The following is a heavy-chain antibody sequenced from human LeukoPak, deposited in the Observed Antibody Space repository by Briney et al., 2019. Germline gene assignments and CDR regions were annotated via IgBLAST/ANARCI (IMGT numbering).Heavy chain of an antibody. D-gene: IGHD5-12*01. CDR3: ARARRGYFDY. J-gene: IGHJ4*02. Sequence: SETLSLTCAVSGGSISSYYWSWIRQPPGKGLEWIGYIYYSGSTNYNPSLKSRVTISVDTSKNQFSLKLSSVTAADTAVYYCARARRGYFDYWGQGTLVTVSS. CDR1: GGSISSYY. V-gene: IGHV4-59*01. CDR2: IYYSGST.